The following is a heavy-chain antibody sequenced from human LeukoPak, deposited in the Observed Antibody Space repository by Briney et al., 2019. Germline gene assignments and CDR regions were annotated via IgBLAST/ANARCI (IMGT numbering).Heavy chain of an antibody. Sequence: GGSLRLSCAASGFTFNNYSMHWVRQAPGKGLEWVAFIRNSRNNQYYADSVKGRFTISRDNSKNTLYLQMNSLKGDDTAVYYCAKDSAFYYIDVWGKGTVVIISS. J-gene: IGHJ6*03. CDR2: IRNSRNNQ. CDR3: AKDSAFYYIDV. CDR1: GFTFNNYS. V-gene: IGHV3-30*02. D-gene: IGHD3-10*01.